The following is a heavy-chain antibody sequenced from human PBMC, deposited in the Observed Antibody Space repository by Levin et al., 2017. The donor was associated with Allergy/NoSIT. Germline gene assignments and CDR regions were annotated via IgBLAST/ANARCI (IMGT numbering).Heavy chain of an antibody. CDR1: GGTFSSYA. CDR2: IIPIFGTA. D-gene: IGHD4-17*01. CDR3: ALTEGAVTQSRSYYYYYMDV. J-gene: IGHJ6*03. V-gene: IGHV1-69*01. Sequence: KISCKASGGTFSSYAISWVRQAPGQGLEWMGGIIPIFGTANYAQKFQGRVTITADESTSTAYMELSSLRSEDTAVYYCALTEGAVTQSRSYYYYYMDVWGKGTTVTVSS.